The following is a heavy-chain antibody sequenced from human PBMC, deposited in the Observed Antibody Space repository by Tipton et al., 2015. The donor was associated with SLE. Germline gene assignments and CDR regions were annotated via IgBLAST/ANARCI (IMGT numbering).Heavy chain of an antibody. V-gene: IGHV4-34*01. Sequence: TLSLTCAVYGGSFSGYYWGWIRQPPGKGLEGIGSIYYSGSTYYNPSLKSRVTISVDTPKNQFSLKVSSVTAADTAVYYCARQWQWLVRGYFDYWGQGTLVTVSS. CDR2: IYYSGST. CDR3: ARQWQWLVRGYFDY. CDR1: GGSFSGYY. J-gene: IGHJ4*02. D-gene: IGHD6-19*01.